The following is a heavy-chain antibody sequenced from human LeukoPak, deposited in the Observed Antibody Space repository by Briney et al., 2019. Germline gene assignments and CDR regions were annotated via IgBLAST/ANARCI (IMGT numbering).Heavy chain of an antibody. J-gene: IGHJ4*02. CDR1: GGTFSSYA. CDR3: ARDVAIAAAGGVYFDY. Sequence: GASVKVSCKASGGTFSSYAISWVRQAPGQGLEWMGRIIPIFGIANYAQKFQGRVTITADKSTSTAYMELSSLRSEDTAVYYCARDVAIAAAGGVYFDYWGQGTLVTVSS. CDR2: IIPIFGIA. D-gene: IGHD6-13*01. V-gene: IGHV1-69*04.